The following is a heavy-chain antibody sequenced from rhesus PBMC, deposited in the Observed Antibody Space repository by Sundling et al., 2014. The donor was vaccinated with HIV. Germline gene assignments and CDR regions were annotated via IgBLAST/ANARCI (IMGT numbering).Heavy chain of an antibody. CDR2: IYSGSGNT. CDR1: GGSIGGGYG. D-gene: IGHD5-30*01. CDR3: ARLPGYNGYKYYFDY. V-gene: IGHV4-76*01. J-gene: IGHJ4*01. Sequence: QVQLQESGPGLVKPSETLSLTCAVSGGSIGGGYGWGWIRQPPGKGLEWIGTIYSGSGNTYYNPSLKSRVTISTDTSKNQFSLKLSSVTAADTAVYYCARLPGYNGYKYYFDYWGQGVLVTVSS.